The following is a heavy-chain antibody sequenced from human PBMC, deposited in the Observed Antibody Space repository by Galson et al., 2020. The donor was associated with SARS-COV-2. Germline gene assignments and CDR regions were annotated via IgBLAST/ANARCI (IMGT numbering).Heavy chain of an antibody. CDR1: GFTFSNAW. V-gene: IGHV3-15*01. CDR2: IKSKTDGGTT. J-gene: IGHJ6*02. D-gene: IGHD6-19*01. CDR3: TTGYSSGWYSPGGRMDV. Sequence: GESLKISCAASGFTFSNAWMSWVRQAPGKGLEWVGRIKSKTDGGTTDYAAPVKGRFTISRDDSKNTLYLQMNSLKTEDTAVYYCTTGYSSGWYSPGGRMDVWGQGTTVTVSS.